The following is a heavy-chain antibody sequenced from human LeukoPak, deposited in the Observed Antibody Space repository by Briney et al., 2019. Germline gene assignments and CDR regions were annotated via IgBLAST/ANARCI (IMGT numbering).Heavy chain of an antibody. Sequence: ASVKVSCKASGGAFSSYAISWVRQAPGQGLEWMGGIIPIFGTANYAQKFQGRVTITADESTSTAYMELSSLGSEDTAVYYCARVGYYDSSGYYYGWFDPWGQGTLVTVSS. CDR2: IIPIFGTA. CDR3: ARVGYYDSSGYYYGWFDP. D-gene: IGHD3-22*01. J-gene: IGHJ5*02. V-gene: IGHV1-69*13. CDR1: GGAFSSYA.